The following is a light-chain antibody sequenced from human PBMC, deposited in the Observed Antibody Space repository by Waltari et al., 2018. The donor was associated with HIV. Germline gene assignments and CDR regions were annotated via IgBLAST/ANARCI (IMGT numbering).Light chain of an antibody. Sequence: DIQMTQSPSSMSASVGDRVTITCRASQFISTSLAWYQQRPSSAPKLLIFAASRLQSGVPSRFSGGGSGTQFTLTINRLQPEDLATYYCQQAYSFPHTFGQGT. J-gene: IGKJ2*01. CDR2: AAS. V-gene: IGKV1-12*01. CDR3: QQAYSFPHT. CDR1: QFISTS.